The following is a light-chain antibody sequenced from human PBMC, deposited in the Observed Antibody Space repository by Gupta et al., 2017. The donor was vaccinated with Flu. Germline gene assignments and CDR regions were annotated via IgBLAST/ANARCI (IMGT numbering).Light chain of an antibody. V-gene: IGKV3-20*01. J-gene: IGKJ1*01. CDR2: GAS. CDR1: QSVSSSS. CDR3: QQTST. Sequence: DIVLTQSPGTLSLSAGERAALSCRASQSVSSSSLAWYQQKPGQAPRLFIYGASSRATGIPDRFAGSGSGTDFTLTISRLEPEDFAVYYCQQTSTFGQGTKVEI.